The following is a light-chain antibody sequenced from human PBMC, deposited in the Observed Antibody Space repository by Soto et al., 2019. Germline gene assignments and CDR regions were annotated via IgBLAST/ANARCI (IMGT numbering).Light chain of an antibody. CDR3: QQYGSTPWT. J-gene: IGKJ1*01. CDR2: DAS. CDR1: QSISANY. V-gene: IGKV3-20*01. Sequence: EIVLTQSPSTLSLSAGERATLSCRASQSISANYLACYQQEPSQAPMLLIDDASSWATGIPDRFSGSGSGTDFTLTISRLEPEDFAVYYWQQYGSTPWTFGQGTKVEIK.